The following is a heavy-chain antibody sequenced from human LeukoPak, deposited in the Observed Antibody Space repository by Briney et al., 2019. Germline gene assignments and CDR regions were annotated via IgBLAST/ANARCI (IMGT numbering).Heavy chain of an antibody. V-gene: IGHV4-39*07. CDR3: ARDPSNYGDYFGAFDI. CDR2: ISYSGST. J-gene: IGHJ3*02. D-gene: IGHD4-17*01. CDR1: GGSISSSNYY. Sequence: SETLSLTCSVSGGSISSSNYYWGWIRQPPGKGLEWIGSISYSGSTYYNPSLKSRVTISVDTSKNQFSLKLSSVTAADTAVYYCARDPSNYGDYFGAFDIWGQGTMVTVSS.